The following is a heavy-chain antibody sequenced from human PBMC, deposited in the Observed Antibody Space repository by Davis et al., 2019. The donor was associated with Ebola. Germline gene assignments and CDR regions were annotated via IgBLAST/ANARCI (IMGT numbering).Heavy chain of an antibody. CDR2: ISGSGGNT. D-gene: IGHD3-3*01. CDR3: ARSGLSFGVVKYHYGMDA. J-gene: IGHJ6*04. CDR1: GFTFSSHA. Sequence: GGSLRLSCAASGFTFSSHAMSWVRQAPGKGLEWVSAISGSGGNTYYADSVKGRFTISRDNSKKTMYLQMNSLRGEDTAVYYCARSGLSFGVVKYHYGMDAWGKGTTVTVSS. V-gene: IGHV3-23*01.